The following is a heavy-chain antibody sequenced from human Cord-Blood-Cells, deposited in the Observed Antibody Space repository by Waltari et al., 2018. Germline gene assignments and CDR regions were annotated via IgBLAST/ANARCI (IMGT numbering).Heavy chain of an antibody. J-gene: IGHJ3*02. V-gene: IGHV3-7*01. D-gene: IGHD3-3*01. CDR1: GFTFSSYW. Sequence: EVQLVESGGGLVQPGGSLRLSCAASGFTFSSYWMSWVRQAPGKGLERVANIKQDGSEKYYVDSVKGRFTISRDNAKNSLYLQMNSLRAEDTAVYYCARDPITYYDFWSGYSTSAFDIWGQGTMVTVSS. CDR3: ARDPITYYDFWSGYSTSAFDI. CDR2: IKQDGSEK.